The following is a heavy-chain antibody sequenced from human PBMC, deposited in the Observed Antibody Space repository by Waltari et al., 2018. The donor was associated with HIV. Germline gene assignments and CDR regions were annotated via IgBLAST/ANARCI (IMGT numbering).Heavy chain of an antibody. J-gene: IGHJ4*02. CDR2: TYYRSKWYN. Sequence: QVQLQQSGPGLVKPSQTLSPTCAIPGDSVSSNSDAWNWIRQSPSRGLEWLGRTYYRSKWYNDYAVSVKSRMTINSDTSKNQFSLQLNSVTPEYTAVYYCARDQTYSGWSSFDSWGQGTLVTVSS. D-gene: IGHD6-19*01. V-gene: IGHV6-1*01. CDR3: ARDQTYSGWSSFDS. CDR1: GDSVSSNSDA.